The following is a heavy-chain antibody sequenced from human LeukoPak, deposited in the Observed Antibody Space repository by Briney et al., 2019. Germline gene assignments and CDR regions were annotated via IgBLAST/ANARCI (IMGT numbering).Heavy chain of an antibody. D-gene: IGHD3-22*01. CDR3: ARDLGIMRVYYYDSSGYYFDY. CDR2: IYHSGST. J-gene: IGHJ4*02. V-gene: IGHV4-4*02. CDR1: GGSISSSNW. Sequence: SETLSLTCAVSGGSISSSNWWSWVRQPPGKGLEWIGEIYHSGSTNYNPSLKSRVTISVDTSKNQFSLKLSSVTAADTAVYYCARDLGIMRVYYYDSSGYYFDYWGQGTLVTVSS.